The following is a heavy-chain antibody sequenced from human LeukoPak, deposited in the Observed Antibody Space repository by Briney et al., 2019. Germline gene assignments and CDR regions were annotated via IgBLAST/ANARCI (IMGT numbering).Heavy chain of an antibody. J-gene: IGHJ5*02. V-gene: IGHV3-30*18. CDR1: GVTFNEYG. D-gene: IGHD6-19*01. CDR3: AKDAGQWQNWNWFAP. Sequence: GGSLRLSCAVSGVTFNEYGMHWVRQAPGKGLEWVAAISHDGSKTYSGDSVKGRFTISRDNSKNTLFLEMNSLRPEDTAMYYCAKDAGQWQNWNWFAPWGQGTLVIVSS. CDR2: ISHDGSKT.